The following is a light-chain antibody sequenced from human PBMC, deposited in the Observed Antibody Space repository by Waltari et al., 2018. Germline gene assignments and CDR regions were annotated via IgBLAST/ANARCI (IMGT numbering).Light chain of an antibody. V-gene: IGLV1-40*01. CDR2: HNN. Sequence: QSVLTQPPSVSAAPGLTVTIPCTGRRSNVGAGFDAHWYQRLPGAAPNLLIFHNNHRPSGVPDRFSGSKSGSSASLAITGLRAEDEGDYFCQSYDSSLAVWVFGGGTKLTVL. CDR1: RSNVGAGFD. J-gene: IGLJ3*02. CDR3: QSYDSSLAVWV.